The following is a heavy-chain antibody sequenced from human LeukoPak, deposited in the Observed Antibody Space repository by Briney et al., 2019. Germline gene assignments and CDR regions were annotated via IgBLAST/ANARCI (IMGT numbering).Heavy chain of an antibody. CDR3: TRGGCGRTSCYGDSGLDP. J-gene: IGHJ5*02. CDR1: GSTISRYD. D-gene: IGHD2-2*01. CDR2: LSTTGGT. Sequence: TGGSLRLSCAASGSTISRYDIHWVRQATGKGLEWVSFLSTTGGTYYQDSMKGRFTISRDTVRNSVYLQMNSLRADDTAVYYCTRGGCGRTSCYGDSGLDPWGQGTLVTVSS. V-gene: IGHV3-13*01.